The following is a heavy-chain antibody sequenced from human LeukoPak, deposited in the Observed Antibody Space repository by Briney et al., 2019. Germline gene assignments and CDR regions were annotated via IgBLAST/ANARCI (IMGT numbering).Heavy chain of an antibody. V-gene: IGHV3-30-3*01. CDR1: GFTFSSYA. Sequence: PGGSLRLSCAASGFTFSSYAMHWVRQAPGKGLEWVSIISYDGSNKYYADSVKGRFTISRDNSKNTLYLQMNSLRAEDTAVYYCARGWVPSDITLKWGQGTMVTVSS. CDR2: ISYDGSNK. CDR3: ARGWVPSDITLK. J-gene: IGHJ3*01. D-gene: IGHD3-22*01.